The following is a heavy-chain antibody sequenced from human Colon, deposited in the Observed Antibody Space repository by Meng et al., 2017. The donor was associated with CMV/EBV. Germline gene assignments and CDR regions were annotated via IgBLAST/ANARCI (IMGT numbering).Heavy chain of an antibody. V-gene: IGHV3-23*01. J-gene: IGHJ4*02. CDR2: SVFRGGNI. CDR3: ARVVATSRLGIFNS. D-gene: IGHD5-12*01. CDR1: GLTFSQYD. Sequence: GGSLSLSCVTSGLTFSQYDVSWVRQAPGKLLEWISHSVFRGGNIFYADYVKGRFTVSRDTSSSTLYLQMKSIKAEDTAVYYCARVVATSRLGIFNSWCQGTRVTVSS.